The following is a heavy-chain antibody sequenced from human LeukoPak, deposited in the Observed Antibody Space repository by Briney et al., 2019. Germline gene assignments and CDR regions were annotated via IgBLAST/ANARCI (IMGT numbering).Heavy chain of an antibody. V-gene: IGHV4-30-4*08. J-gene: IGHJ6*03. CDR2: IYYSGST. D-gene: IGHD3-3*01. CDR3: ARVVFWSTYLPYYYMDV. CDR1: GGSISSSSYY. Sequence: SETLSLTCTVSGGSISSSSYYWSWIRQPPGKGLEWIGYIYYSGSTYYNPSLKSRVTISVDTSKNQFSLKLSSVTAADTAVYYCARVVFWSTYLPYYYMDVWGKGTTVTVSS.